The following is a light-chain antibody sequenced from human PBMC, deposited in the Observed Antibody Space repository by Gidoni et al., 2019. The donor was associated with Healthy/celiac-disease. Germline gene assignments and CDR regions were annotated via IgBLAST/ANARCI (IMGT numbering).Light chain of an antibody. V-gene: IGKV1-39*01. CDR2: AAS. Sequence: DIQMTQSPSSLSASVGDRVTITCRASQSISSYLNWYQQKPGKAPKLLIYAASSLQSGVPSRFSGSGSGTDFTLTISSLQPEDFATYYCQQSYSTLPTFGPXTKVDIK. J-gene: IGKJ3*01. CDR3: QQSYSTLPT. CDR1: QSISSY.